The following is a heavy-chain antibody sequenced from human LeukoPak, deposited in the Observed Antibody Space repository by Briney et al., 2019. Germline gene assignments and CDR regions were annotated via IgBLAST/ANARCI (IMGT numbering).Heavy chain of an antibody. Sequence: GGSLRLSCAVSGFFFAGYGMTWLRQAPGKGLEWVSGIALNVDDTNYAESVRGRFTISRDNFQSSLYLQMNSLRAEDTAVYYCARLILTGVPTRGYFDSWGEGALVAVCS. CDR3: ARLILTGVPTRGYFDS. V-gene: IGHV3-23*01. D-gene: IGHD3-9*01. CDR1: GFFFAGYG. CDR2: IALNVDDT. J-gene: IGHJ4*02.